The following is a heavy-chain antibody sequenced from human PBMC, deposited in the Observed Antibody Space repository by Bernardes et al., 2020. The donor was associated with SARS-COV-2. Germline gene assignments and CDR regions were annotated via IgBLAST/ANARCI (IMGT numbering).Heavy chain of an antibody. J-gene: IGHJ4*02. D-gene: IGHD2-15*01. CDR1: GFSIYRNYY. V-gene: IGHV4-38-2*01. Sequence: SETLSLTRGVSGFSIYRNYYWGWIRQPPGKGLEWIGNIYHSGTTYYNPSLKSRVTISVNTSKNQFSLNLKSVTAADTAMYYCARLASYCIGGSCSPNFDYWGQGALVTVSS. CDR2: IYHSGTT. CDR3: ARLASYCIGGSCSPNFDY.